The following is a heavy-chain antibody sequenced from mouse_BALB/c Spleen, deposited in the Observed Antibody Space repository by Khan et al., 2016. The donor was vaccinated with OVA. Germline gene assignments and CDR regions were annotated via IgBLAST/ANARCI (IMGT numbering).Heavy chain of an antibody. CDR3: ARLAYYYNSEGFAY. Sequence: EVELVESGGDFVRPGGSLKLSCAASGFTFSTYGMSWVRQTPDKRLEWVATINTGGAYTYYPDSVKGRFTISRDNAKNTLYQQLSSLKSEDTAIYYCARLAYYYNSEGFAYWGRGTLVTVSA. J-gene: IGHJ3*01. CDR1: GFTFSTYG. V-gene: IGHV5-6*01. D-gene: IGHD1-1*01. CDR2: INTGGAYT.